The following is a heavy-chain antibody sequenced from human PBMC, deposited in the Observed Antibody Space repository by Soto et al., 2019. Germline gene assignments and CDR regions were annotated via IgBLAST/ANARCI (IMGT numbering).Heavy chain of an antibody. J-gene: IGHJ6*02. CDR1: GFTFSSYA. Sequence: QVQLVESGGGVVQPGRSLRLSCAASGFTFSSYAMHWVRQAPGKGLEWVAVISYDGSNKYYADSVKGRFTISRDKSKNTLYLQMNSLRAEDTAVYYCARSVVVIVYYYYGMDVWGQGTTVTVSS. D-gene: IGHD3-22*01. CDR2: ISYDGSNK. CDR3: ARSVVVIVYYYYGMDV. V-gene: IGHV3-30-3*01.